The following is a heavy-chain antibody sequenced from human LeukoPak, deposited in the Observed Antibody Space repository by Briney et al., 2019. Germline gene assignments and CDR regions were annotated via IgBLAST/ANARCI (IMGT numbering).Heavy chain of an antibody. Sequence: GGSLRLSCAASGFTFSSYDMHWVRHATGKCLERVSAIGTAGDPYYPGSVKGRFTISRENAKNSLYLQMNSLRAGDTAVYYCARGHGSGSSYYFDYWGQGTLVTVSS. V-gene: IGHV3-13*05. CDR2: IGTAGDP. CDR3: ARGHGSGSSYYFDY. D-gene: IGHD3-10*01. J-gene: IGHJ4*02. CDR1: GFTFSSYD.